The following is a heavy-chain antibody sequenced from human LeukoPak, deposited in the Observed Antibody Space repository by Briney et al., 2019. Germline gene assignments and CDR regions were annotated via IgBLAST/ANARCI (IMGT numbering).Heavy chain of an antibody. Sequence: GGSLRLSCAASGFTFSSYGMHWVRQAPGKGLEWVAVIWYDGSNKYYADSVKGRFTISRDNSKNTLYLQMNSLRAEDTAVYYCARGHSEAAAGHDYWGQGTLVTVSS. CDR2: IWYDGSNK. D-gene: IGHD6-13*01. CDR3: ARGHSEAAAGHDY. V-gene: IGHV3-33*01. J-gene: IGHJ4*02. CDR1: GFTFSSYG.